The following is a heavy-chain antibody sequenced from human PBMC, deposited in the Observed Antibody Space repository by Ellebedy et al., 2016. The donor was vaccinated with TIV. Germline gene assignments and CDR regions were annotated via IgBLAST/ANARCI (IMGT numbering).Heavy chain of an antibody. CDR1: GYTFINYG. D-gene: IGHD3-16*01. V-gene: IGHV1-18*04. CDR2: ISTDNGNT. CDR3: ARGFDNFDY. Sequence: AASVKVSCKASGYTFINYGISWVRQAPGQGLEWMGWISTDNGNTNDAQKFQGRVTMTTDTPTSTAYMELRSLRSDDTAVYYWARGFDNFDYWGQGTLVTVSS. J-gene: IGHJ4*02.